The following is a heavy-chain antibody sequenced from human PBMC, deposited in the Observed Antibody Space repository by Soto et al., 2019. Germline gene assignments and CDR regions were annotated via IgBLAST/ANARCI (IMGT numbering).Heavy chain of an antibody. V-gene: IGHV3-66*01. D-gene: IGHD6-6*01. Sequence: GGSLRLSCAASGFTVSSNYKSWVRQAPGKGLEWVSVIYSCGSTYYADSVRGRFIISRDHSKNTLFLQMNSLRAGDTAVYYCARDLKYSGSSSHYGMDVWGQGTTVTVSS. CDR2: IYSCGST. J-gene: IGHJ6*02. CDR3: ARDLKYSGSSSHYGMDV. CDR1: GFTVSSNY.